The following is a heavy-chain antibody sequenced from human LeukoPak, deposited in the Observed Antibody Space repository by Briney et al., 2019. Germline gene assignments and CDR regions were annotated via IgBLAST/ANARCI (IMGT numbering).Heavy chain of an antibody. J-gene: IGHJ6*03. D-gene: IGHD2-2*01. CDR2: IYYSGGT. Sequence: KPSETLSLTCTVSGASISTYYWSWIRQSPGKGLEWIGSIYYSGGTYYNPSLKSRVTISVDTSKNQFSLKLSSVTAADTAVYYCSVVDYYYYYMDVWGKGTTVTVSS. CDR1: GASISTYY. V-gene: IGHV4-59*05. CDR3: SVVDYYYYYMDV.